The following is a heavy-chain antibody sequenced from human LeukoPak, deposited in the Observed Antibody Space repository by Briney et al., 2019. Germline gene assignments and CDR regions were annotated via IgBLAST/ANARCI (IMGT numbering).Heavy chain of an antibody. V-gene: IGHV3-23*01. CDR1: GFTFSSYA. CDR3: AKGKTFYDFWSGYEY. J-gene: IGHJ4*02. D-gene: IGHD3-3*01. CDR2: ISGSGGSI. Sequence: GGSLRLSCAASGFTFSSYAMGWVRQAPGKGLEWVSAISGSGGSIYYADSVKGHFTILRDNSKNRLYLQMNSLRADDSAVYYCAKGKTFYDFWSGYEYWGQGTLVTVSS.